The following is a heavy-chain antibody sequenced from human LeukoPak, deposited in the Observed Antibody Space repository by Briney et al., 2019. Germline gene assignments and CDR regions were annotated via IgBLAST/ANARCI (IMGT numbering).Heavy chain of an antibody. Sequence: SETLSLTCTVSGGSISSSSYYWGWIRQPPGKGLEWIGSIYYSGSTYHNPSLKSRVTISVDTSKNQFSLKLSSVTAADTAVYYCARHVGYCSSTSCYLDAFDIWGQGTMVTVSS. J-gene: IGHJ3*02. D-gene: IGHD2-2*01. CDR3: ARHVGYCSSTSCYLDAFDI. CDR1: GGSISSSSYY. V-gene: IGHV4-39*01. CDR2: IYYSGST.